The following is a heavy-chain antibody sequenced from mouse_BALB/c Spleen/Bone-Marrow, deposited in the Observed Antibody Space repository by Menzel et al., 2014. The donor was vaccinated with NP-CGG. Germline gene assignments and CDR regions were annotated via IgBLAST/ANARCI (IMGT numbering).Heavy chain of an antibody. CDR1: GYTFSSYW. CDR3: ARWDATAMDY. Sequence: VMLVESGAELMKPGASVKISCKATGYTFSSYWIGWVKQRPGHGLEWIGEILPGRGSTNYNEKFKGKATFTSDTSSNTAYMQLSSLTSEDSAVYYCARWDATAMDYWGQATSVTVSS. D-gene: IGHD1-1*01. CDR2: ILPGRGST. J-gene: IGHJ4*01. V-gene: IGHV1-9*01.